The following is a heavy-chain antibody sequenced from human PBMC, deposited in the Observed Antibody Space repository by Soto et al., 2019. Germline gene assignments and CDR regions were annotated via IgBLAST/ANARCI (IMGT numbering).Heavy chain of an antibody. V-gene: IGHV3-30*18. D-gene: IGHD2-21*01. J-gene: IGHJ4*02. CDR1: GFTFSHHG. CDR3: AKESDYYSNSKCSFDS. CDR2: VSSDGSIA. Sequence: QVQLVESGGGVVQPGRSLRLSCAASGFTFSHHGMHWVRQSPGKGLEWLTVVSSDGSIAYDSDSVRGRFAISRDNSKNTLHLHMKRLRAEDTDVYYCAKESDYYSNSKCSFDSWGQGILVTVSS.